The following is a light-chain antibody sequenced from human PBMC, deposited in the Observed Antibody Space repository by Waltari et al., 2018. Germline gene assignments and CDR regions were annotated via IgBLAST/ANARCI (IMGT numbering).Light chain of an antibody. Sequence: QSVLTQPPSASGTPGQRVTISCSGSSFNIGSNTVHWYQQLPGTAPKLLIYSNNQRPSGVPDRFSGSKSGTSASLAISGLQSEDEADYYCAAWDDSLNGRVFGGGTKLTVL. CDR3: AAWDDSLNGRV. CDR2: SNN. J-gene: IGLJ3*02. V-gene: IGLV1-44*01. CDR1: SFNIGSNT.